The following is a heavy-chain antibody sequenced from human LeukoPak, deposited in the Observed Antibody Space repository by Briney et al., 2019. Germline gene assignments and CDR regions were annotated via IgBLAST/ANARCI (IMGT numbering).Heavy chain of an antibody. J-gene: IGHJ4*02. CDR3: ARDLLAVAAMGVALDY. CDR2: ISSSSSYI. Sequence: PGGSLRLSCAASGFTFSSYSMNWVRQAPGKGLEWVSSISSSSSYIYYADFVKGRFTISRDNAKNSLYLQMHSLRAEDTAVYYCARDLLAVAAMGVALDYWGQGTLVTVSS. D-gene: IGHD6-19*01. V-gene: IGHV3-21*01. CDR1: GFTFSSYS.